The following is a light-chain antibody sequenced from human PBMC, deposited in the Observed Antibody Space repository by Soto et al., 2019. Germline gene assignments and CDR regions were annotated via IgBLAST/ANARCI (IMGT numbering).Light chain of an antibody. CDR1: QSISSW. V-gene: IGKV1-5*03. CDR2: KAS. Sequence: DIQMTQSPSTLSAYAGDRVTITCRASQSISSWLAWYQQKPGKAPKLLIYKASSLESGVPSRFSSSGSGTELTLTVRGLQDDDLATCYCQQYNIYSGTFCQGNKV. CDR3: QQYNIYSGT. J-gene: IGKJ1*01.